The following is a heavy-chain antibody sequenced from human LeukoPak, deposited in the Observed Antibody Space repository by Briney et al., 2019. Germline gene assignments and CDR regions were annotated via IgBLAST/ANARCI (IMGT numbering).Heavy chain of an antibody. CDR3: ARDAAIFGPYYYMDV. Sequence: ASVKVSCKASGYTFTGYYMHWVRQAPGQGLEWMGWINPNSGDTNYAQKFQGRVTMTRDTSISTAYMELSRLRSDDTAVYYCARDAAIFGPYYYMDVWGKGTTVTVSS. CDR2: INPNSGDT. J-gene: IGHJ6*03. V-gene: IGHV1-2*02. CDR1: GYTFTGYY. D-gene: IGHD3-3*01.